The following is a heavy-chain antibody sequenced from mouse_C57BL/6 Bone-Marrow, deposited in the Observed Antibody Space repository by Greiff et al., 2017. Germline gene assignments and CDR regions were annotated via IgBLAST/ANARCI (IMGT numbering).Heavy chain of an antibody. CDR1: GFTFSSYA. CDR2: ISDGGSYT. CDR3: ARDWGWYSWFAY. J-gene: IGHJ3*01. Sequence: EVHLVESGGGLVKPGGSLKLSCAASGFTFSSYAMSWVRQTPEQRLEWVATISDGGSYTYYPDNVKGRFTISRDNAKNNLYLQMSHLKSEDTAMYYCARDWGWYSWFAYWGQGTLVTVSA. D-gene: IGHD2-1*01. V-gene: IGHV5-4*01.